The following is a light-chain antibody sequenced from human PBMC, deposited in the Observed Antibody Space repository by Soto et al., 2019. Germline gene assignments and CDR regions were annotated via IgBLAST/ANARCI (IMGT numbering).Light chain of an antibody. V-gene: IGKV3-20*01. CDR3: QQYGSSPPLT. J-gene: IGKJ4*01. Sequence: EIVMTQSPATLSVSPGERATLSCRASQSVSSSYLAWYQQKPGQAPRLLIYGASSRATGIPDRFSSSGSGTDFTLTISRLEPEDFAVYYCQQYGSSPPLTFGGGTKVDIK. CDR1: QSVSSSY. CDR2: GAS.